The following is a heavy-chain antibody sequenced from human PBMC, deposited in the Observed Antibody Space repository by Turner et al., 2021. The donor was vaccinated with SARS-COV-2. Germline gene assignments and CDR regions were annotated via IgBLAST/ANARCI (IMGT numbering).Heavy chain of an antibody. CDR3: ARSGAAALLRYNWVEA. V-gene: IGHV3-21*02. D-gene: IGHD2-2*01. Sequence: EVQLVESGGGLVTPGGSLSLSCAASGFTFISYDMNWVRQDPGKGLEWVSSITTGSDYIYYVRSVKGLFTVSRDNAKDLLFLQRNSLRGEDTGVYYCARSGAAALLRYNWVEALGQGTPVTVSS. J-gene: IGHJ5*02. CDR2: ITTGSDYI. CDR1: GFTFISYD.